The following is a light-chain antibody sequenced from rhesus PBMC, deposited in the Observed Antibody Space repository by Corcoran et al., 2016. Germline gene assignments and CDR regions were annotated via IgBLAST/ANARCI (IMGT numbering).Light chain of an antibody. J-gene: IGLJ1*01. CDR3: CSYRSGSTFI. CDR2: EVT. V-gene: IGLV2S9*01. CDR1: SSDVGGYKY. Sequence: QSALTPPPSVSKSLGQSVTISCTGTSSDVGGYKYVSWYQQNPGKAPKLLIYEVTKRPSGVSDSFSGSKSANTASLTISGLQAEDEGDYYCCSYRSGSTFIFGAGTRLTVL.